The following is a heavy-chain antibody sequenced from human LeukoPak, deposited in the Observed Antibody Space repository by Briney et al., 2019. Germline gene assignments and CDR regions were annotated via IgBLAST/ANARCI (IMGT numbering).Heavy chain of an antibody. CDR1: GYTFTSYA. CDR3: AREDLKCEQREAGDAFDI. V-gene: IGHV7-4-1*02. CDR2: INTNTGNP. D-gene: IGHD1-14*01. J-gene: IGHJ3*02. Sequence: GASVNVSCKASGYTFTSYAMNWVRQAPGQGLERMGWINTNTGNPTYAQGFTGRFVFSLDTSVSTAYLQISSLKAEDTAVYYCAREDLKCEQREAGDAFDIWGQGTMVTVSS.